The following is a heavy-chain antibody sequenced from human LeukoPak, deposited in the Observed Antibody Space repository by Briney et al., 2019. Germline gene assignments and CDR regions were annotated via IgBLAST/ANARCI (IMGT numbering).Heavy chain of an antibody. V-gene: IGHV4-31*03. CDR3: ARGGVSDY. CDR1: GFSINSGGYS. D-gene: IGHD2-8*01. CDR2: IYYSGGT. Sequence: SETLSLTCTVSGFSINSGGYSWSWIRQHPGKGLEWIGYIYYSGGTYYNPSLKSRVTISIDTSKNQFSLKLSSVTAAGTAVYYCARGGVSDYWGQGTLVTVSS. J-gene: IGHJ4*02.